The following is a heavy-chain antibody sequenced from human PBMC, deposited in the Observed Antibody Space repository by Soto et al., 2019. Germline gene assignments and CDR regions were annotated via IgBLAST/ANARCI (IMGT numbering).Heavy chain of an antibody. V-gene: IGHV3-30-3*01. Sequence: PGGSLRLSCAASGFTFSSYAMHWVRQAPGKGLEWVAVISYDGSNKYYADSVKGRFTISRDNSKNTLYLQMNSLRAEDTAVYYCARDVQAAEYFDYWGQGTLVTVSS. CDR2: ISYDGSNK. D-gene: IGHD6-13*01. CDR3: ARDVQAAEYFDY. CDR1: GFTFSSYA. J-gene: IGHJ4*02.